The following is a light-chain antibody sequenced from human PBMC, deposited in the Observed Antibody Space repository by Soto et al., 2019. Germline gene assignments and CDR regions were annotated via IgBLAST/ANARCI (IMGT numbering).Light chain of an antibody. CDR3: CSRAGSDTYV. CDR2: EGF. CDR1: SSDVGSGNV. Sequence: QSDLTQPASVSGSPGQSITISCTGASSDVGSGNVVSWYKHYPGKATPLIIFEGFKRPSGVSSRFSGSKSGNTASLTISGLQAEDEAEYYCCSRAGSDTYVFGTGTKLTLL. J-gene: IGLJ1*01. V-gene: IGLV2-23*01.